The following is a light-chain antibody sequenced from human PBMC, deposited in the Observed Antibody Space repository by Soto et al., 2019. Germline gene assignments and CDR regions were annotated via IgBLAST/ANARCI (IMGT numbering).Light chain of an antibody. CDR2: DAS. J-gene: IGKJ4*01. Sequence: IVMTQSPATLSVSPGERATLSCRASQSVSSYLAWYQQKPGQAPRLLIYDASSRATGIPDRFSGSGSGTDFTLTISRLEPEDFAVYYCQQYGSSVGGTFGGGTKVDI. CDR1: QSVSSY. V-gene: IGKV3-20*01. CDR3: QQYGSSVGGT.